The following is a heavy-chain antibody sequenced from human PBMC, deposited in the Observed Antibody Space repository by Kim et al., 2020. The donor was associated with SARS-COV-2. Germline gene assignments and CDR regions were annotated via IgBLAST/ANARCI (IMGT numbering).Heavy chain of an antibody. D-gene: IGHD6-19*01. CDR3: ATDPIAVAGTAY. J-gene: IGHJ4*02. V-gene: IGHV1-24*01. Sequence: ASVKVSCKVSGYTLTELSMHWVRQAPGKGLEWMGGFDPEDGETIYAQKFQGRVTMTEDTSTDTAYMELSSLRSEDTAVYYCATDPIAVAGTAYWGQGTLVTVSS. CDR2: FDPEDGET. CDR1: GYTLTELS.